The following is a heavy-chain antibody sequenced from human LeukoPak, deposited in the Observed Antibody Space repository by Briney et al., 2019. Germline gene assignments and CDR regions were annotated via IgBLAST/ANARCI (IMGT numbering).Heavy chain of an antibody. J-gene: IGHJ5*02. CDR1: GYTFTGYY. V-gene: IGHV1-2*02. Sequence: WASVKVSCKASGYTFTGYYMHWVRQAPGQGLEWMGWINPNSGGTNYAQKFQGRVTMTRDTSISTAYMELSRLRSDDTAVYYCARDPDSSGYSCNWCWFDPWGQGTLVTVSS. D-gene: IGHD3-22*01. CDR3: ARDPDSSGYSCNWCWFDP. CDR2: INPNSGGT.